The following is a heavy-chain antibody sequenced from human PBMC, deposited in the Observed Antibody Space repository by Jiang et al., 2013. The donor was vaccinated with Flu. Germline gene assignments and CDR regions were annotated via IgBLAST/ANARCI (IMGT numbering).Heavy chain of an antibody. V-gene: IGHV5-51*01. Sequence: GLEWMGIVWPGDSDTRYSPSFQGQVTISVDKSISTAYLQWTSLKASDTAMYYCARRGTAAAGTYGMDVWGQGTTVIVSS. CDR2: VWPGDSDT. J-gene: IGHJ6*02. D-gene: IGHD6-13*01. CDR3: ARRGTAAAGTYGMDV.